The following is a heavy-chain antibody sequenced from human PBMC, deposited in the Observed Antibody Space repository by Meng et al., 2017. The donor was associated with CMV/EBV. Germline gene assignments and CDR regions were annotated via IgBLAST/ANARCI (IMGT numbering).Heavy chain of an antibody. CDR1: GSSRSGNEVG. V-gene: IGHV2-5*02. D-gene: IGHD5-18*01. CDR2: IYWDDNK. J-gene: IGHJ4*02. CDR3: ADLDTAKLNFDY. Sequence: ITFKASPPMLMQSQQTPTPSSTFAGSSRSGNEVGGCFIHHPPGKLLEWLDLIYWDDNKRYSPSMKRRITLTETSYKHHVLITMTNMDPVATVKYYCADLDTAKLNFDYWGQGTLVTVSS.